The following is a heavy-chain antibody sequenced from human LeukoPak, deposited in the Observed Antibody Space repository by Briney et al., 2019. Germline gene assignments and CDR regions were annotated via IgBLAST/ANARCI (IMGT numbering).Heavy chain of an antibody. V-gene: IGHV3-21*01. CDR1: GLTFSSYR. CDR3: ARSGGGMDDY. CDR2: ISSSGNYI. D-gene: IGHD3-16*01. J-gene: IGHJ4*02. Sequence: GGSLRLSCAASGLTFSSYRMNWVRQAPGKGLEWVSSISSSGNYIYYADSVKGRFTISRDNAKNSLYLQMNSLRAEDTAVYYCARSGGGMDDYWGLGTLVTVSS.